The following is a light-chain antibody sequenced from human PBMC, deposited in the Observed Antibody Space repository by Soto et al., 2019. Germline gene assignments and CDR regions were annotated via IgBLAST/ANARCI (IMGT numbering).Light chain of an antibody. CDR1: QSVSSY. CDR3: QQRSNWIT. Sequence: EIVLTQSPATLSLSPGERATLSCRASQSVSSYLAWYQQKPGQAPRLLIHDASSRATGIPARFSGSGSGTDFTLTISSLEPEDFAVYYCQQRSNWITFGQGTRLEIK. J-gene: IGKJ5*01. V-gene: IGKV3-11*01. CDR2: DAS.